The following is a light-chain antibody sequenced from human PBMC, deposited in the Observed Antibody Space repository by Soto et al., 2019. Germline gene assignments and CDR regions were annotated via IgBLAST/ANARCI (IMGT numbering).Light chain of an antibody. CDR2: GAS. V-gene: IGKV3-20*01. CDR1: QSVSSSY. J-gene: IGKJ4*01. Sequence: EIVLTQSPGTLSLSPGERATLSCRASQSVSSSYLAWYQQKPGQAPRLLIYGASSRATGIPDRFSGSGSGTDFTLTISRLEPEDFAVYYCQQYGXSPRVFGGGTKVDIK. CDR3: QQYGXSPRV.